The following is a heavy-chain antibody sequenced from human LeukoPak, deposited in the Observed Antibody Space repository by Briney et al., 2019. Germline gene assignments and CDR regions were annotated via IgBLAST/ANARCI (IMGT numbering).Heavy chain of an antibody. D-gene: IGHD6-19*01. V-gene: IGHV4-59*01. CDR2: MYNSGSA. CDR3: AREGSSGPLDY. CDR1: GGSISSYY. Sequence: PSETLSLTCTVSGGSISSYYWSWIRQPPGKGLEWIGYMYNSGSANYNPSLKSRVTISVDTSKNQFSLKLSSVTAADTAVYYCAREGSSGPLDYSGQGTLVTVSS. J-gene: IGHJ4*02.